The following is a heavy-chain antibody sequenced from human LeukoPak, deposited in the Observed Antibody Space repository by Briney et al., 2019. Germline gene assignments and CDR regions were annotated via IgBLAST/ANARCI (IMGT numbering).Heavy chain of an antibody. CDR2: INPNSGGT. CDR1: GYTFTGYY. V-gene: IGHV1-2*02. D-gene: IGHD6-13*01. CDR3: ARDYSGSSWYLDY. Sequence: GASVKVSCKASGYTFTGYYMHWVRQAPGQGLEWMGWINPNSGGTNYAQKFQGRVTMTRDTSISTAYMELSRLRSDDTAVYYCARDYSGSSWYLDYWGQGTLVTVSS. J-gene: IGHJ4*02.